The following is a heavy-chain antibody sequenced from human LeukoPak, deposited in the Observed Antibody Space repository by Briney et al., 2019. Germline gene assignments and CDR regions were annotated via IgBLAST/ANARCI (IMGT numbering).Heavy chain of an antibody. CDR3: ARDLYSLGFDNWFDP. CDR2: ISYDGSNK. J-gene: IGHJ5*02. Sequence: HPGGSLRLSCAASGFTFSSYAMHWVRQAPGKGLEWVAVISYDGSNKYYADSVKGRFTISRDNSKNTLYLQVNSLRAEDTAVYYCARDLYSLGFDNWFDPWGQGTLVTVSS. V-gene: IGHV3-30-3*01. CDR1: GFTFSSYA. D-gene: IGHD6-13*01.